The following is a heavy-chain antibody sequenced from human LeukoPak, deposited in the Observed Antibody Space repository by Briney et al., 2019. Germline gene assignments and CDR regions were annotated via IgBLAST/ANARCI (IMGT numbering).Heavy chain of an antibody. CDR2: IYYSGST. CDR3: ARTPYSSSWSPRAFDI. D-gene: IGHD6-13*01. CDR1: GGSISSYY. Sequence: PSQTLPLSCTVSGGSISSYYWNWIRQPPGKGLEWIGYIYYSGSTNYNPSLKSRVTISVDTSKNQFSLKLSSVTAADTAVYYCARTPYSSSWSPRAFDIWGQGTMVTVSS. J-gene: IGHJ3*02. V-gene: IGHV4-59*01.